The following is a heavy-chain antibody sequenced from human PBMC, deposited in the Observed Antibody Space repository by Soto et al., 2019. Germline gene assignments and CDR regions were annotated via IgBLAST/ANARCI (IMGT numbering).Heavy chain of an antibody. CDR1: GFTFSSYG. CDR2: ISYDGSNK. J-gene: IGHJ4*02. V-gene: IGHV3-30*03. Sequence: GGSLRLSCAASGFTFSSYGMHWVRQAPGKGLEWVAVISYDGSNKYYADSVKGRFTISRDNSKNTLYLQMNSLRAEDTAAYYCAADVPVESPLIDHWGQGILVTVSS. D-gene: IGHD2-8*01. CDR3: AADVPVESPLIDH.